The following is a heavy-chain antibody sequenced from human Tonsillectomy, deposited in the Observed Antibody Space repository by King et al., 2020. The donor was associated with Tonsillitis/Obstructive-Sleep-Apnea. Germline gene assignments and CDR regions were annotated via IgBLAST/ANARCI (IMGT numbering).Heavy chain of an antibody. CDR2: IYSGGST. J-gene: IGHJ4*02. CDR1: GFTVRSNY. D-gene: IGHD3-3*01. Sequence: VQLVESGGGLVQPGGSLRISCAASGFTVRSNYMSWFRHGPGKGLEWVSVIYSGGSTYYADSVKGRFTISRDNSKNTLYLQMNSLRAEDTAVYYCATRTYYDFWGQGTLVTVSS. V-gene: IGHV3-66*01. CDR3: ATRTYYDF.